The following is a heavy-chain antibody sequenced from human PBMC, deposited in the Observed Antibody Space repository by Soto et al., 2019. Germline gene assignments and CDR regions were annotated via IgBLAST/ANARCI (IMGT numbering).Heavy chain of an antibody. D-gene: IGHD4-17*01. Sequence: VGSLRLSCAASGFTFSNAWMSWVRQAPGKGLEWVGRIKSKTDGGTTDYAAPVKGRFTISRDDSKNTLYLQMNSLKTEDTAVYYCTTSCGATVYYYGMDVWGQGTTVTVSS. V-gene: IGHV3-15*01. CDR3: TTSCGATVYYYGMDV. CDR1: GFTFSNAW. J-gene: IGHJ6*02. CDR2: IKSKTDGGTT.